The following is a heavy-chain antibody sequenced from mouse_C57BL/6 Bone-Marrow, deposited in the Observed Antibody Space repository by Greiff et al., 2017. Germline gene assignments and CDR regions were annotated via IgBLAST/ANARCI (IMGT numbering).Heavy chain of an antibody. Sequence: DVKLVESGGGLVQPGGSLSLSCAASGFTFTDYYMSWVRQPPGKALEWLGFIRNKANGYTTEYSASVKGRFTISRDNYQSSLDLQMNALRAEDSATYYCARSITTVVFDYWGQGTTLTVSS. CDR2: IRNKANGYTT. V-gene: IGHV7-3*01. CDR1: GFTFTDYY. CDR3: ARSITTVVFDY. D-gene: IGHD1-1*01. J-gene: IGHJ2*01.